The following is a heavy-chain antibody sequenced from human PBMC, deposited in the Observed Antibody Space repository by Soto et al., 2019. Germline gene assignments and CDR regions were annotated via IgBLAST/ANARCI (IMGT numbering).Heavy chain of an antibody. CDR3: ARWAGQVRDYGGPFDY. CDR1: GERFTTYG. J-gene: IGHJ4*02. D-gene: IGHD4-17*01. V-gene: IGHV1-18*04. CDR2: ISTYNTNT. Sequence: QVQLVQSGAEVKNPGASVQVSCKASGERFTTYGISWVRQAPGQGLEWMGWISTYNTNTNYAPKFQGRILLTTDTYTTTAPLELRSLRPNDTAVYYCARWAGQVRDYGGPFDYWGQGTLVTVSS.